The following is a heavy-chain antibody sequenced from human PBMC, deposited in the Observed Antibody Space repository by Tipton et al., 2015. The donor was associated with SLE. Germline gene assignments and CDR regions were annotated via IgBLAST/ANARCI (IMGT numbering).Heavy chain of an antibody. CDR2: IYPGDSDT. CDR3: ARHATEVTGGDY. CDR1: GYRFTSHW. V-gene: IGHV5-51*01. Sequence: QSGAEVKEPGESLKISCKGSGYRFTSHWIAWVRQMPGKGLEWMGIIYPGDSDTRYSPSFQGQVTISVDKSINTAYLQWSSLQASDTAMYYCARHATEVTGGDYWGQGILVTVSS. J-gene: IGHJ4*02. D-gene: IGHD2-8*02.